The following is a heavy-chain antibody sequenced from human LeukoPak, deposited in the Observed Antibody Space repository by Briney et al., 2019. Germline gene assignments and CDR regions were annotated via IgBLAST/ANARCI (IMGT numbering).Heavy chain of an antibody. D-gene: IGHD3-3*01. CDR1: GYTFTSYY. CDR2: INPSGGST. V-gene: IGHV1-46*01. CDR3: ASRHLPIFGVPYYYYGMDV. Sequence: VASVKVSCKASGYTFTSYYMHWVRRAPGQGLEWMGIINPSGGSTSYAQKFQGRVTITADESTSTAYMELSSLRSEDTAVYYCASRHLPIFGVPYYYYGMDVWGQGTTVTVSS. J-gene: IGHJ6*02.